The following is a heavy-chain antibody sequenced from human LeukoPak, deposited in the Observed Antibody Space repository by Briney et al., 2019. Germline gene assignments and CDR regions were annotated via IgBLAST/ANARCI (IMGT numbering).Heavy chain of an antibody. D-gene: IGHD3-22*01. CDR3: ARGRPRGYYDSSGYFRFAFDI. J-gene: IGHJ3*02. CDR2: INHSGST. V-gene: IGHV4-34*01. Sequence: PSETLSLTCAVYGGSFSGYYWSWIRQPPGKGLEWIGEINHSGSTNYNPFLRSRVTISVDTSKNQFSLKLSSVTAADAAVYYCARGRPRGYYDSSGYFRFAFDIWGQGTMVTVSS. CDR1: GGSFSGYY.